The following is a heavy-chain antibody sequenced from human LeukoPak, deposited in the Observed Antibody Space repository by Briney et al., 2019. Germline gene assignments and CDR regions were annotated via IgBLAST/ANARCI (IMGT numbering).Heavy chain of an antibody. V-gene: IGHV3-11*04. Sequence: GGSVRLPCAVCGFTLSDYYMSWTSRARGRGLVGGSYISRSGSSINFADPVKGRFTISRDNAEKSLYLQMPGLIVDDTAVNFCARNGPSGYNSFLYWGQGTLVTVSS. CDR2: ISRSGSSI. CDR1: GFTLSDYY. J-gene: IGHJ4*02. D-gene: IGHD5-12*01. CDR3: ARNGPSGYNSFLY.